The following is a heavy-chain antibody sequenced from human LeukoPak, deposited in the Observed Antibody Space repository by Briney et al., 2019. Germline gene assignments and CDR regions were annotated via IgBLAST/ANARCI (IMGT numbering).Heavy chain of an antibody. J-gene: IGHJ6*02. CDR3: ATTPWIQLWLQNYYYGMDV. CDR2: IIPIFGTA. Sequence: GASVKVSCKASGGTFSSYAISWVREAPGQGLEWMGGIIPIFGTANYAQKFQGRVTITADESTSTAYMELSSLRSEDTAVYYCATTPWIQLWLQNYYYGMDVWGQGTTVTVSS. V-gene: IGHV1-69*13. CDR1: GGTFSSYA. D-gene: IGHD5-18*01.